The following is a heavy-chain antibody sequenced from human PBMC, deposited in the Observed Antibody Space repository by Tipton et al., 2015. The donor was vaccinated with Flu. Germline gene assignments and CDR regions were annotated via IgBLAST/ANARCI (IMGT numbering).Heavy chain of an antibody. CDR3: ARDRGGTPGY. V-gene: IGHV3-48*03. Sequence: AVSGFSFSNFEMNWVRQAPGKGLEWVSYISSGSSTIYYADSVKGRFTISRDNAKSSLYLQMNSLRAEDTAVYYCARDRGGTPGYWGQGTLVTVSS. CDR2: ISSGSSTI. J-gene: IGHJ4*02. CDR1: GFSFSNFE.